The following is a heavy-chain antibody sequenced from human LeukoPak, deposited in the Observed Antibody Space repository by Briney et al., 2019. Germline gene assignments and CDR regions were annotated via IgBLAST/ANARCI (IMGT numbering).Heavy chain of an antibody. J-gene: IGHJ5*02. CDR1: GYSFTSYW. V-gene: IGHV5-51*01. Sequence: GESLKISCKGSGYSFTSYWIGWVRQMPGKGLEWMGIIYPGDSDTRYSPSFQGQVTISADKSISTAYLQWSSLKASDTAMYYCARQIVVVPAAIIFDPWGQGTLVTVSS. CDR2: IYPGDSDT. CDR3: ARQIVVVPAAIIFDP. D-gene: IGHD2-2*02.